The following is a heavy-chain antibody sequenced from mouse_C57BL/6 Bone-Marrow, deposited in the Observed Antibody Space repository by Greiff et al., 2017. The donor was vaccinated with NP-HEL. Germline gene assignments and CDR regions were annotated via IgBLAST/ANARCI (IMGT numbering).Heavy chain of an antibody. J-gene: IGHJ4*01. D-gene: IGHD2-5*01. Sequence: EVKVVESGGGLVQPGGSLSLSCAASGFTFTDYYMSWVRQPPGKALEWLGFIRNKANGYTTEYSASVKGRFTISRDNSQSILYLQMNALRAEDSATYYCARSYSNVYAMDYWGQGTSVTVSS. V-gene: IGHV7-3*01. CDR3: ARSYSNVYAMDY. CDR2: IRNKANGYTT. CDR1: GFTFTDYY.